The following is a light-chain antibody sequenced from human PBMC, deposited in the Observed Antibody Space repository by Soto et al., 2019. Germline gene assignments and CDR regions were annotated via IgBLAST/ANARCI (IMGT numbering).Light chain of an antibody. CDR1: QSVSSN. Sequence: ETVMTQSPANLSASPGERVTLSCRASQSVSSNLAWYQQKPGQAPRLLIYGASSRATGIPARFSGSGSGTDFTLSISRLEVEDFAVYHCQQYGNAPITFGQGTRLEIK. V-gene: IGKV3-15*01. J-gene: IGKJ5*01. CDR2: GAS. CDR3: QQYGNAPIT.